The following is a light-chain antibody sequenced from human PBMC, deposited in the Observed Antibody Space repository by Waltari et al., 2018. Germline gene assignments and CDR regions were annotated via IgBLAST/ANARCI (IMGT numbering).Light chain of an antibody. CDR3: QQYNNWPLCT. CDR2: DAS. V-gene: IGKV3-15*01. J-gene: IGKJ2*02. CDR1: QSVSNN. Sequence: EAMMTQSPATLSVSPGDRATLSCRASQSVSNNVAWFQQKPGQAPSLLIYDASTRATGVPARFSGSGSGTEFTLTISSLQTEDFAVYYCQQYNNWPLCTFGQGTKLEIK.